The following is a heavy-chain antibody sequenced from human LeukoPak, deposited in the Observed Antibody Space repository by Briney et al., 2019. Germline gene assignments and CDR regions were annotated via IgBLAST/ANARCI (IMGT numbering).Heavy chain of an antibody. D-gene: IGHD3-10*01. J-gene: IGHJ1*01. Sequence: GGSLRLSCAASGFTFSSYAMTWVRRAPGKGLEWVSAIRGSGDATYYADSVKGRFTISRDNSQNTLYLQMNNLRAEDTAVYYCAIIYYGSGSYYSAEYFQHWGQGALVTVSS. CDR1: GFTFSSYA. V-gene: IGHV3-23*01. CDR3: AIIYYGSGSYYSAEYFQH. CDR2: IRGSGDAT.